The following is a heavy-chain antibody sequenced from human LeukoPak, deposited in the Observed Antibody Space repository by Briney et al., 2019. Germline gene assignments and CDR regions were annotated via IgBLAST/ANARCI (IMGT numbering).Heavy chain of an antibody. CDR1: GYTFTSYG. Sequence: ASVKVSCKASGYTFTSYGITWVRQAPGQGLEWMGWISAYNGNTNHAQKLQGRVTMTTDASTSTVYMGLRSLRSDDTAVYYCARGPYSGNYFAPYYFDYWGQGTLVTVSS. CDR3: ARGPYSGNYFAPYYFDY. CDR2: ISAYNGNT. V-gene: IGHV1-18*01. J-gene: IGHJ4*02. D-gene: IGHD1-26*01.